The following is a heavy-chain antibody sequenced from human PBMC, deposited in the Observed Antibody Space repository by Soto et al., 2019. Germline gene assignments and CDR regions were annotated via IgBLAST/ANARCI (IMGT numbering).Heavy chain of an antibody. Sequence: VQLVQSGAEVRKPGASVKVSCKASGYTFSDYYVHWVREAPGQGLEWMGWINPSSGGTIYTQRFQSRVTMTRDTSISTVYMELSRLTSDDTAVYYCAREMGVIGAPGYTWFDPWGQVALVTVSS. CDR1: GYTFSDYY. D-gene: IGHD1-26*01. CDR2: INPSSGGT. CDR3: AREMGVIGAPGYTWFDP. V-gene: IGHV1-2*02. J-gene: IGHJ5*02.